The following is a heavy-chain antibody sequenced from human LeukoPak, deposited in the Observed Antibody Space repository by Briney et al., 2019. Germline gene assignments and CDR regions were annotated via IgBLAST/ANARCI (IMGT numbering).Heavy chain of an antibody. J-gene: IGHJ4*02. CDR3: ARDRSSSWHFDY. D-gene: IGHD6-13*01. Sequence: SETLSLTCAVYGGSFSGYYWSWIRQPPGKGLEWIGEINHSGSTNYNPSLKSGVTISVDTSKNQFSLKLSSVTAADTAVYYCARDRSSSWHFDYWGQGTLVTVSS. CDR1: GGSFSGYY. V-gene: IGHV4-34*01. CDR2: INHSGST.